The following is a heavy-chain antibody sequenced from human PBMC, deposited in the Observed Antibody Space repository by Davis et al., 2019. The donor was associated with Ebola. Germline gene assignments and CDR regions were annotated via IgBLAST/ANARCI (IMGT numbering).Heavy chain of an antibody. CDR2: INHSGST. V-gene: IGHV4-34*01. CDR3: ARGGGGYCSSTSCYRYYGMDV. CDR1: GFTFSSYW. D-gene: IGHD2-2*02. Sequence: MPGGSLRLSCAASGFTFSSYWMSWIRQPPGKGLEWIGEINHSGSTNYNPSLKSRVTISVDTSKNQFSLKLSSVTAADTAVYYCARGGGGYCSSTSCYRYYGMDVWGQGTTVTVSS. J-gene: IGHJ6*02.